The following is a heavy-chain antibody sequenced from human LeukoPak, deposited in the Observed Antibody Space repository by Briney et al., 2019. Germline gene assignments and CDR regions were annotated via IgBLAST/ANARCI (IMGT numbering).Heavy chain of an antibody. D-gene: IGHD3-9*01. V-gene: IGHV3-30*19. CDR2: IYPDGNNK. CDR1: GFIFRSYG. Sequence: QSGGSLRLSCGASGFIFRSYGMHWVRQAPGKGLEWVACIYPDGNNKDYADSVKGRFTISRDNSKNTLYLQMNSLRAEDTAVYYCARVGEYPMVLRYFDWLTHNYFDYWGQGTLVTVSS. CDR3: ARVGEYPMVLRYFDWLTHNYFDY. J-gene: IGHJ4*02.